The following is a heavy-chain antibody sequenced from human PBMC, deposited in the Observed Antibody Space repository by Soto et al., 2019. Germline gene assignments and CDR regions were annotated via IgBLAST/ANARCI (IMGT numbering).Heavy chain of an antibody. CDR3: ARTIAVAPLQN. J-gene: IGHJ4*02. V-gene: IGHV4-31*03. D-gene: IGHD6-19*01. CDR1: GGSISSGGYC. Sequence: PSETLSLTCTVSGGSISSGGYCWSWIRQHPGKGLEWIGYIYYSGSTYYNPSLKSRVTISVDTSKNQFSLKLSSVTAADTAVYYCARTIAVAPLQNWGQGTLVTVSS. CDR2: IYYSGST.